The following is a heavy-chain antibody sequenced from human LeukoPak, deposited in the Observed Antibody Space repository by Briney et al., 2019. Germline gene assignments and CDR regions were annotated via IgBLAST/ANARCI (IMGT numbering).Heavy chain of an antibody. D-gene: IGHD3-3*01. CDR2: IYPDGNNK. V-gene: IGHV3-30*02. J-gene: IGHJ5*02. CDR3: AKDWSGNYNWSDP. Sequence: GGSLRLSCAASEFTFTTYGMHWVRQAPGKGLEWVACIYPDGNNKDYADPVKGRFIISRDNSKNILFLQMNSLRAADTAVYYCAKDWSGNYNWSDPWGQGTLVTVSS. CDR1: EFTFTTYG.